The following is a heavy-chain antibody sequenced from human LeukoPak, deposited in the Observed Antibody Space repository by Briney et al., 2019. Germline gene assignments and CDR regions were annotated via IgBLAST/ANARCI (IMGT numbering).Heavy chain of an antibody. J-gene: IGHJ6*03. D-gene: IGHD1-1*01. Sequence: SVKVSCKASGGTFSSYTISWVRQAPGQGLEWMGRIIPILGIANYAQKFQGRVTITADNSKSTAYMELSSLRSEDTAVYYCARVANTINWIERYYYMDVWGKGTTVTVSS. CDR2: IIPILGIA. CDR3: ARVANTINWIERYYYMDV. CDR1: GGTFSSYT. V-gene: IGHV1-69*02.